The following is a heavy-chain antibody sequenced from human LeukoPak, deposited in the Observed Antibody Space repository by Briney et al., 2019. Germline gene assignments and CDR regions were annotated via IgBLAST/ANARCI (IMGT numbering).Heavy chain of an antibody. CDR1: GYTFTNYY. Sequence: VSVKVSCKASGYTFTNYYIHWVRQAPGQGLEWMGIITPSDGATTYAQRFQGRVTMTRDTSTSTVYLDLRGLRSEDTAVYYCARETATTADGLDVWGQGTTVTVSS. J-gene: IGHJ6*02. CDR2: ITPSDGAT. D-gene: IGHD1-1*01. V-gene: IGHV1-46*01. CDR3: ARETATTADGLDV.